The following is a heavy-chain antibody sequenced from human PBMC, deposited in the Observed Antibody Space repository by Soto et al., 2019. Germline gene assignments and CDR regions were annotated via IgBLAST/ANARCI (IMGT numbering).Heavy chain of an antibody. CDR3: ARECGFTIQDDYYYYGLDV. Sequence: QVHLVESGGGVIQPGRSLRLSCAATGFAFRTYGIHWCLRAPGKGLEGLAVISYDGVNNNNADSAQGRFTISRDNAKSTLSLQMDILRVEDTAVYYCARECGFTIQDDYYYYGLDVWGQGTPVTVSS. CDR2: ISYDGVNN. CDR1: GFAFRTYG. D-gene: IGHD5-12*01. V-gene: IGHV3-30*19. J-gene: IGHJ6*02.